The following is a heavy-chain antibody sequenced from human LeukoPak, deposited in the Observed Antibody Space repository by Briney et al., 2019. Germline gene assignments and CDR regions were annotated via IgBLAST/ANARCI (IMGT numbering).Heavy chain of an antibody. CDR3: ARDLDVGYGDY. CDR2: ISSSSSYI. J-gene: IGHJ4*02. Sequence: GGSLRLSCAASGFTFSSYGMNWVRQAPGKGLEWVSSISSSSSYIYYADSVKGRFTISRDNAKNSLYLQMNSLRAEDTAVYYCARDLDVGYGDYWGQGTLVTVSS. V-gene: IGHV3-21*01. D-gene: IGHD5-18*01. CDR1: GFTFSSYG.